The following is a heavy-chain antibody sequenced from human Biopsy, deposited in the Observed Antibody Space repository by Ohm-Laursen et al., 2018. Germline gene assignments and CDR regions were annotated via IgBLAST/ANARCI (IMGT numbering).Heavy chain of an antibody. Sequence: SLRLSCAASGLTFENYAMNWVRQAPGKGLVWVSGISWNSGSVVYADSVKGRFTISRDNAKNSLYLQMHSLRAEDTAFYYCAKASGYSSGWPIDYWGQGNLVTVSS. J-gene: IGHJ4*02. CDR1: GLTFENYA. D-gene: IGHD6-19*01. CDR3: AKASGYSSGWPIDY. CDR2: ISWNSGSV. V-gene: IGHV3-9*01.